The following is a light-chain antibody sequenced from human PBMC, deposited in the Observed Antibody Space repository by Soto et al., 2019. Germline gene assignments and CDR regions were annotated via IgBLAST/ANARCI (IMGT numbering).Light chain of an antibody. CDR1: QSVSSSY. CDR2: GAS. V-gene: IGKV3-20*01. J-gene: IGKJ1*01. Sequence: EIVLTQSPGTLSLSPGESATLSCRASQSVSSSYLAWYQQKPGQAPRLLIYGASSRATGIPDRFRGSGSGTDCTLTISRLEPEDFAVYYCQQYGSSPWTFGLGTKVEI. CDR3: QQYGSSPWT.